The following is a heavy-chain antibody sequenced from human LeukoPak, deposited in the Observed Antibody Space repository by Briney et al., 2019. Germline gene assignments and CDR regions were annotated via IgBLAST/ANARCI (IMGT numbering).Heavy chain of an antibody. D-gene: IGHD2-2*01. CDR2: IYNTGSA. Sequence: SQTLSLTCAVSDGSISSGTHYWNWIRQHPGQSLEWIGHIYNTGSAYYNPSLMSRVSISIDTSENQFSLKLSSVTAADTAVYYCASTHCASPSCYSYYYSGLDVWGQGTTVIVSS. V-gene: IGHV4-31*11. J-gene: IGHJ6*02. CDR1: DGSISSGTHY. CDR3: ASTHCASPSCYSYYYSGLDV.